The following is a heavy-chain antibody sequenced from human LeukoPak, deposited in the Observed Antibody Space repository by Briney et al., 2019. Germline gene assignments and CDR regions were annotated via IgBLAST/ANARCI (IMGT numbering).Heavy chain of an antibody. D-gene: IGHD3-3*01. J-gene: IGHJ5*02. Sequence: ASVKVSCKASGYTFTGYYMHWVRQAPGQELEWMGWINPNSGGTNYAQKFQGRVTMTRDTSISTAYMELSRLRSDDTAVYYCARGGYDFWSGYYANWFDPWGQGTLVTVSS. CDR2: INPNSGGT. V-gene: IGHV1-2*02. CDR3: ARGGYDFWSGYYANWFDP. CDR1: GYTFTGYY.